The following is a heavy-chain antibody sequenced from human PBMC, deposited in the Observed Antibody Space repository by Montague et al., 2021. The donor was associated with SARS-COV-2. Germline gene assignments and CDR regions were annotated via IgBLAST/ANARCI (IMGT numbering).Heavy chain of an antibody. V-gene: IGHV4-34*01. D-gene: IGHD3-10*01. CDR2: INHSGST. J-gene: IGHJ6*02. CDR3: ARLGAITLVRGITKADFSNYGMDV. CDR1: SGSFRGYY. Sequence: SETLSLTCAVSSGSFRGYYWSWVRQPPGKGLEWIGEINHSGSTTYSPSLESRVSISVDTSNKQFSLKVTSVTAAGTAVYYCARLGAITLVRGITKADFSNYGMDVWGQGTTVTVSS.